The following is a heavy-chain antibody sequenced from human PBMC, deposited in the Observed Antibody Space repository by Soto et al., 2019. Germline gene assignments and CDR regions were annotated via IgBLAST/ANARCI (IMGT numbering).Heavy chain of an antibody. Sequence: ASVKVSCKASGYTFTSYGISWVRQAPGQGLEWMGWISAYNGNTNYAQELQGRVTMTTDTSTSTAYMELRSLRSDDTAVYYCARDVRIAVAGTKFDYWGQGTPVTVSS. D-gene: IGHD6-19*01. CDR2: ISAYNGNT. CDR3: ARDVRIAVAGTKFDY. J-gene: IGHJ4*02. V-gene: IGHV1-18*01. CDR1: GYTFTSYG.